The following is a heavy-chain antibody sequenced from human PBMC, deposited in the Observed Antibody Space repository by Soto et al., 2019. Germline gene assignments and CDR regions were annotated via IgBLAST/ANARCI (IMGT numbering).Heavy chain of an antibody. Sequence: EVQLVQSGAEVKKPGESLEIACQASGYDFSDYWIGWVRQMPGKGLEWMGIIYPRDSDTKYSPSFQGHVTFSVDTSINTAVLQWNSLKASDTAIYYCARQYHDFWSGSYNGSPHFEFWGRGTLVSVSS. J-gene: IGHJ2*01. CDR3: ARQYHDFWSGSYNGSPHFEF. CDR1: GYDFSDYW. V-gene: IGHV5-51*01. D-gene: IGHD3-3*01. CDR2: IYPRDSDT.